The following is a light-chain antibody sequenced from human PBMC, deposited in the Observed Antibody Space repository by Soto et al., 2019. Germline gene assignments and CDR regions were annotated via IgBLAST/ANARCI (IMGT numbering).Light chain of an antibody. CDR1: QSVSSSY. J-gene: IGKJ4*01. V-gene: IGKV3-20*01. Sequence: EIVLTQSPGTLSLSPGERATLSCRASQSVSSSYLAWYQQKPGQAPRLLIYGASSRATGIPDRFSGSGSGTDFTLTISRLEPEDFAVYYCQQYGSPFGGGTKAEIK. CDR2: GAS. CDR3: QQYGSP.